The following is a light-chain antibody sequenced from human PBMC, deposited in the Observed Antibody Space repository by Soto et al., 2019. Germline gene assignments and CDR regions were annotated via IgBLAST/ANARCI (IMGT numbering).Light chain of an antibody. CDR1: ENIDNY. V-gene: IGKV1-39*01. CDR2: ATS. CDR3: QESYSTPAVS. J-gene: IGKJ4*01. Sequence: DIQMTQSPSSLSASLGDRVTITFRASENIDNYLNWYQHKPGKAPKLLIYATSTLQSGVPARFSGSGSGTEFTLTISSLQAEDFATYFCQESYSTPAVSFGGGTKVDIK.